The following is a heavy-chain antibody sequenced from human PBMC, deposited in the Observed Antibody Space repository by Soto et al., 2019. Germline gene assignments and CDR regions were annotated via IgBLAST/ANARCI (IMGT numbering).Heavy chain of an antibody. V-gene: IGHV4-61*01. CDR2: IYYSGST. J-gene: IGHJ5*02. CDR3: ARDPISYDFWSGYYRGFDP. Sequence: QVQLQESGPGLVKPSETLSLTCTVSGGSVSSGRYYWSWIRQPPGKGLEWIGYIYYSGSTHYHPSLKSRFTISVDTSKNQFSLKLSSVTAADTAVYYCARDPISYDFWSGYYRGFDPWGQGTLVTVSS. CDR1: GGSVSSGRYY. D-gene: IGHD3-3*01.